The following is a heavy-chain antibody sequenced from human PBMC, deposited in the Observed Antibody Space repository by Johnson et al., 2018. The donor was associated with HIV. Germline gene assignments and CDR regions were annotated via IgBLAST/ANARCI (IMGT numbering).Heavy chain of an antibody. V-gene: IGHV3-33*06. Sequence: QVQLVESGGGVVQPGGSLRLSCAASGFTFSNYGMHWVRQAPGKGLEWVAVIWYDGINKYYVDSVTGRYTISRDNSKNTLSLQMNSLSVEDTAIYYCAKRLGYDSRGDQFDIWGQGTMVTVSS. CDR1: GFTFSNYG. J-gene: IGHJ3*02. CDR2: IWYDGINK. CDR3: AKRLGYDSRGDQFDI. D-gene: IGHD3-22*01.